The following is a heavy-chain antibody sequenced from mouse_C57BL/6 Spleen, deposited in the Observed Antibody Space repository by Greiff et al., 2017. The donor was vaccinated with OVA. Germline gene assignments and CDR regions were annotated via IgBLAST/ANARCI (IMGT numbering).Heavy chain of an antibody. CDR1: GYTFTSYT. Sequence: VQLQQSGAELARPGASVKMSCKASGYTFTSYTMHWVKQRPGPGLEWIGYLNPSSGYTKYNQKFKDKATLTADKSSSTAYMQLSSLTSEDSAVYYCAPITTALFDYWGQGTTLTVSS. CDR2: LNPSSGYT. D-gene: IGHD1-1*01. J-gene: IGHJ2*01. CDR3: APITTALFDY. V-gene: IGHV1-4*01.